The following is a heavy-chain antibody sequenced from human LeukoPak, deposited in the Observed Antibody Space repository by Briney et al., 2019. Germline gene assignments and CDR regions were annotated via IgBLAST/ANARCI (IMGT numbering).Heavy chain of an antibody. CDR3: ARDRAAAPWGYFDY. V-gene: IGHV3-30-3*01. CDR1: GFTFSHYA. Sequence: GRSLRLSCEASGFTFSHYAMHWVRQSPGKGLEWVALISYDGSNIQYADPVKGRFTISRDNSKNTLYLQMNTLRTEDTALYYCARDRAAAPWGYFDYWGQGTLVTVSS. CDR2: ISYDGSNI. J-gene: IGHJ4*02. D-gene: IGHD6-13*01.